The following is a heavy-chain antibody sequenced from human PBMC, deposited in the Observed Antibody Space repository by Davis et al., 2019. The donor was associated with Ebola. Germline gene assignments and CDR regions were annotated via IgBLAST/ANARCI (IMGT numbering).Heavy chain of an antibody. CDR2: ISGSGGNT. CDR1: VITFSSYA. CDR3: AKGAAAGTEGMDV. Sequence: GGSLRLSCTDSVITFSSYAMTWVRQAPGKGLEWVSAISGSGGNTYYADSVKGRFTISRDNSKNTLYLQMNSLRAEDTAVYYCAKGAAAGTEGMDVWGKGTTVTVSS. J-gene: IGHJ6*04. V-gene: IGHV3-23*01. D-gene: IGHD6-13*01.